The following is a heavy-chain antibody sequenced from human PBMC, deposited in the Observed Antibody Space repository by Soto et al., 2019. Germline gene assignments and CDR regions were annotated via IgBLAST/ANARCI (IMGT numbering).Heavy chain of an antibody. D-gene: IGHD2-15*01. V-gene: IGHV3-30*18. CDR2: ISYDSINK. CDR1: GFTFSTYA. Sequence: QVHLVESGGNVVQPGQSLRLSCAASGFTFSTYAMHWLRQAPGKGLEWVAIISYDSINKFYGDSVKGRFTISRDNSKNTLYLQMNSLRPVDTAVYYCAKVDPGGRCSGICYPDYWGQGTLVTVSS. CDR3: AKVDPGGRCSGICYPDY. J-gene: IGHJ4*02.